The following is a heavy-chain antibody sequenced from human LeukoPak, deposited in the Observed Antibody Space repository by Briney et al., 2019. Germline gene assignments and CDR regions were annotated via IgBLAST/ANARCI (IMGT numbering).Heavy chain of an antibody. CDR3: AGNWNYGGYYYYMDV. D-gene: IGHD1-7*01. V-gene: IGHV1-2*02. CDR1: GYTFTSYY. Sequence: GASVKVSCKASGYTFTSYYMHWVRQAPGQGLEWMGWINPNSGGTNYAQKFQGRVTMTRDTSISTAYMELSRLRSDDTAVYYCAGNWNYGGYYYYMDVWGKGTTVTVSS. CDR2: INPNSGGT. J-gene: IGHJ6*03.